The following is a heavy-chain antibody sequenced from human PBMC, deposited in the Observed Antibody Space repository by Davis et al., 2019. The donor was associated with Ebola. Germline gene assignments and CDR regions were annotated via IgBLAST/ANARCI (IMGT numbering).Heavy chain of an antibody. V-gene: IGHV1-2*04. CDR1: GYTFTGYY. Sequence: AASVKVSCKASGYTFTGYYMHWVRQAPGQGLEWMGWINPNSGGTNYAQKFQGWVTMTRDTSISTAYMELSRLRSDDTAVYYCARSPGSSGWYDAFDIWGQGTMVTVSS. CDR3: ARSPGSSGWYDAFDI. D-gene: IGHD6-19*01. J-gene: IGHJ3*02. CDR2: INPNSGGT.